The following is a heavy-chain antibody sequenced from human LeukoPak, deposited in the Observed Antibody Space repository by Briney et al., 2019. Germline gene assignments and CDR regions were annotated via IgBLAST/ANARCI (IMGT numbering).Heavy chain of an antibody. CDR3: ARDGYSGSTYFEY. D-gene: IGHD5-12*01. Sequence: PGGSLRLSCAASGFTVSNNYMTWVRPAPGKGLEWVSVIYSVGSTYYADSVKGRFTISRDNSKNTLYLQMNSLKGEDTAVYYCARDGYSGSTYFEYWGQGTLVTVSS. CDR2: IYSVGST. CDR1: GFTVSNNY. J-gene: IGHJ4*02. V-gene: IGHV3-53*01.